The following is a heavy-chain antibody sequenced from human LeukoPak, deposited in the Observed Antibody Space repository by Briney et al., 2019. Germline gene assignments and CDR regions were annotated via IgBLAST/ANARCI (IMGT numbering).Heavy chain of an antibody. V-gene: IGHV3-7*01. Sequence: GGSLSLSRAPSGFTFSSYWMSWVRQAPGEGRKWVANIKQDVREKYYVDSAKGRFTIPRDNAKNSLSLQMNSLRAEDQAVYYCARRHGFYYYMVVWGKGTTVTISS. J-gene: IGHJ6*03. D-gene: IGHD6-25*01. CDR2: IKQDVREK. CDR1: GFTFSSYW. CDR3: ARRHGFYYYMVV.